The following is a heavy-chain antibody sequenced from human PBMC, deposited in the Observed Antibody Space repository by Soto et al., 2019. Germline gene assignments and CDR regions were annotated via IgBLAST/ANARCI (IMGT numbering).Heavy chain of an antibody. Sequence: SLRLSCAASGFTFSSYSMNWVRQAPGKWLEWFSYISSSSSTIYYADSVKGRFTISRDNAKNSLYLQMNSLRAEDTAVYYCARDNIPAAIGYYYYYMDVWGKGTTVTVSS. D-gene: IGHD2-2*02. J-gene: IGHJ6*03. CDR1: GFTFSSYS. V-gene: IGHV3-48*01. CDR2: ISSSSSTI. CDR3: ARDNIPAAIGYYYYYMDV.